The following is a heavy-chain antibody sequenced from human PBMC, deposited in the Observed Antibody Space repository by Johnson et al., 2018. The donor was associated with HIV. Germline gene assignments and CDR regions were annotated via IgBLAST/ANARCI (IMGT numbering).Heavy chain of an antibody. CDR3: AKDCGRWLQSDAFDI. Sequence: VQLVESGGGVVQPGRSLRLSCAASGFTFSSYAMHWVRQAPGKGLEYVSAISSNGGSTYYANSVKGRFTISRDNSKNTLYLQMNSLRAEDTAVYYCAKDCGRWLQSDAFDIWGQGTMVTVSS. CDR2: ISSNGGST. V-gene: IGHV3-64*01. J-gene: IGHJ3*02. D-gene: IGHD5-24*01. CDR1: GFTFSSYA.